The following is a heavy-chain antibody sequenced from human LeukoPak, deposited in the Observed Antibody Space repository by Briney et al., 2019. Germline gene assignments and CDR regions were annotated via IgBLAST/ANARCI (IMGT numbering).Heavy chain of an antibody. CDR2: INHSGST. J-gene: IGHJ4*02. Sequence: SETLSLTCAVYGGSFSVYYWSWIRQPPGKGLECIGEINHSGSTNYNPSLKSRVTISVDTSKNQFSLKLSSVTAADTAVYYCARAGRFTAAAGYWGQGTLVTVSS. V-gene: IGHV4-34*01. CDR3: ARAGRFTAAAGY. D-gene: IGHD6-13*01. CDR1: GGSFSVYY.